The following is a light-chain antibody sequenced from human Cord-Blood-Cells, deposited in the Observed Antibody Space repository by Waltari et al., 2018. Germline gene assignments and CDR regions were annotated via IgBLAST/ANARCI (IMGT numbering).Light chain of an antibody. CDR3: QSYDSSLSGYVV. CDR2: GKR. J-gene: IGLJ2*01. V-gene: IGLV1-40*01. CDR1: SSNIGAGYD. Sequence: QSVLTQPPSVSGAPGQRVTISCTGSSSNIGAGYDVHWYQQLPGTAPKLLIYGKRNRPSGVTDRFAGSTYGTSASLAITGLQAEDEADYYCQSYDSSLSGYVVFGGGTKLTVL.